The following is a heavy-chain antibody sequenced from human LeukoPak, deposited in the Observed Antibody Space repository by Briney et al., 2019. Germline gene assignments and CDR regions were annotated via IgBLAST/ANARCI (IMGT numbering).Heavy chain of an antibody. Sequence: PGGSLRLSCAASRFTLSTYWMSWVRQAPGKGLEWVAHIKQDGSQEYYVDSVKGRFTISRDSAKNSLYLQMNSLRVEDTAVYYCTSWGDTTAEYFQRWGQGTLVTVSS. J-gene: IGHJ1*01. CDR3: TSWGDTTAEYFQR. D-gene: IGHD2-21*02. CDR2: IKQDGSQE. CDR1: RFTLSTYW. V-gene: IGHV3-7*01.